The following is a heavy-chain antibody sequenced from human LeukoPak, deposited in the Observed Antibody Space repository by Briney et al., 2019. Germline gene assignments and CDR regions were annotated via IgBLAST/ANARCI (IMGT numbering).Heavy chain of an antibody. D-gene: IGHD7-27*01. Sequence: PGGSLRLSCAASGFIVSNNHINWIRQAPGKGLEWVSIIYSGDTTYYSDSVKGRFILSSDNSKNMLYLQMNSLRVEDTAVYYCARERPGSGVLDYGGQGTGVTVSS. CDR3: ARERPGSGVLDY. CDR2: IYSGDTT. CDR1: GFIVSNNH. J-gene: IGHJ4*02. V-gene: IGHV3-66*01.